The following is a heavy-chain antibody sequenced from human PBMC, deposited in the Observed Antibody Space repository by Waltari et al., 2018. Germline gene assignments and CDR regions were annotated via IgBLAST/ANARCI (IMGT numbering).Heavy chain of an antibody. CDR2: ISDGGDTT. CDR3: VKDWTGDSCSQGCMDV. V-gene: IGHV3-23*01. D-gene: IGHD2-21*01. CDR1: GFTFSSYA. J-gene: IGHJ6*02. Sequence: EVQLLESGGGLVQPGGSLRLSCAASGFTFSSYAMTWVRQAPGKGLEWVSSISDGGDTTYYSGSVKGRFTISRDNSRNTLFLQMNSLRAEDTALYYCVKDWTGDSCSQGCMDVWGQGTTVTVS.